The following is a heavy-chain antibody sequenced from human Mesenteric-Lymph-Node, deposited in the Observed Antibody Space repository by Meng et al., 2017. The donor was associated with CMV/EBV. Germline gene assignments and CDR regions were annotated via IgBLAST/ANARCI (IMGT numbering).Heavy chain of an antibody. D-gene: IGHD2-15*01. V-gene: IGHV3-23*01. Sequence: GESLKISCAASGFTFKNHAMTWVRQAPGKGLEWVSAISGSGGSTYYADSVKGRFTISRDNSKNTLYLQMNSLRAEDTAVYYCARHCSGGSCYSLPSRYYYYGMDVWGQGTTVTVSS. CDR2: ISGSGGST. CDR3: ARHCSGGSCYSLPSRYYYYGMDV. CDR1: GFTFKNHA. J-gene: IGHJ6*02.